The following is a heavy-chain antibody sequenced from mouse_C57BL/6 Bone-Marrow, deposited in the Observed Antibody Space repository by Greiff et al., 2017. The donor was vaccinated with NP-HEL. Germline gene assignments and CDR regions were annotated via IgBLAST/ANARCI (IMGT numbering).Heavy chain of an antibody. Sequence: QVQLKESGPGLVQPSQSLSITCTVSGFSLTSYGVHWVRQSPGKGLEWLGVIWRGGSTDYNAAFMSRLSITKDNSKSQVFFKMNSLQADDAAIYYCAKNDYGSSYGFAYWGQGTLVTVSA. CDR2: IWRGGST. J-gene: IGHJ3*01. V-gene: IGHV2-5*01. CDR3: AKNDYGSSYGFAY. D-gene: IGHD1-1*01. CDR1: GFSLTSYG.